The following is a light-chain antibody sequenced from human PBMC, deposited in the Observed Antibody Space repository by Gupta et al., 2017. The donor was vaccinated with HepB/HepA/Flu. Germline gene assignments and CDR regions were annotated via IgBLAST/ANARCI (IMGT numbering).Light chain of an antibody. CDR2: GAS. CDR3: QQYGSSPYT. J-gene: IGKJ2*01. CDR1: QGVSSSY. Sequence: IVLTRSPRHLSFSSVERATLSCRASQGVSSSYLAWYQQKPGQAPRLLIYGASSRATGIPDRFSGSGSGTDFTLTISRLEPEDFAVYYCQQYGSSPYTFGQGTKLEIK. V-gene: IGKV3-20*01.